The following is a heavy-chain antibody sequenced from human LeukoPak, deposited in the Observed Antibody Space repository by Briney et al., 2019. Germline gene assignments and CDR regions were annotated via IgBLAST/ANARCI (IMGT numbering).Heavy chain of an antibody. Sequence: SGPALVKPTQTLTLTCTFSGYSLSTSGMRVSWIRQPPGEALEWLARIDWDDDKFYSTSLKTRLTISKDTSKNQVVLTMTNMDPVDTATYYCARVRCGGDCYPDYWGQGTLVTVSS. J-gene: IGHJ4*02. D-gene: IGHD2-21*02. CDR1: GYSLSTSGMR. CDR3: ARVRCGGDCYPDY. V-gene: IGHV2-70*04. CDR2: IDWDDDK.